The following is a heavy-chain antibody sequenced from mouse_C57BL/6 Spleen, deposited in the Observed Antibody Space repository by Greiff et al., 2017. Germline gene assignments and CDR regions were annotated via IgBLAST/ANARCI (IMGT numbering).Heavy chain of an antibody. Sequence: QVQLQQSGAELVKPGASVKLSCKASGFNITSYDINWVKQRPGQGLEWIGWIDPKDGGTKYNQKFKGKATLTVDTSSSTAYLQLRSLTSEDAAVYFCARTAFFTTDEAGYFDYWGQGTTLTVSS. D-gene: IGHD1-1*01. CDR2: IDPKDGGT. J-gene: IGHJ2*01. CDR1: GFNITSYD. CDR3: ARTAFFTTDEAGYFDY. V-gene: IGHV1-85*01.